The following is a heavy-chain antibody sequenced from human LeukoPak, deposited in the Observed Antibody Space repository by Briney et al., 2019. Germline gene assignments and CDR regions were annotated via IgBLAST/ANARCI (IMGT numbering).Heavy chain of an antibody. J-gene: IGHJ6*03. Sequence: PGGSLRLSCAASGFTFSSYAMSWVRQAPGKGLEWVSAISGSGGSTYYADSVKGRFTISRDNSKNTLYLQMNSLRAEDTAVYYCARDRHYDSSGSGLGYMDVWGKGTTVTVSS. CDR3: ARDRHYDSSGSGLGYMDV. CDR1: GFTFSSYA. CDR2: ISGSGGST. D-gene: IGHD3-22*01. V-gene: IGHV3-23*01.